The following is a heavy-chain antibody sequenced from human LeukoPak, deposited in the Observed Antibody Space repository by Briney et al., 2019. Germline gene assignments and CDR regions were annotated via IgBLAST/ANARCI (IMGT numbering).Heavy chain of an antibody. J-gene: IGHJ4*02. CDR1: GYTFTGYY. CDR2: INPNSGGT. CDR3: ARALGYCSGGSCYQWSYYFDY. V-gene: IGHV1-2*02. Sequence: ASVKVSCKASGYTFTGYYMHWVRQAPGQGLEWMGWINPNSGGTNYAQKFQGRVTMTRDTSISTAYMELSRLRSDDTAVYYCARALGYCSGGSCYQWSYYFDYWGQGTPVTVSS. D-gene: IGHD2-15*01.